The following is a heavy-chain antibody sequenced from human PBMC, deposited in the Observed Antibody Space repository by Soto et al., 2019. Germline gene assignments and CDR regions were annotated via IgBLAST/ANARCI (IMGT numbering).Heavy chain of an antibody. Sequence: SETLSLTCAVYGGSFSGYYWSWIRQPPGKGLEWIGEINHSGSTNYSPSLKSRVTLSVDTSKNQFSLKLSSVTAADTAVYYCARVGLRYFELFDYWGQGTLVTVSS. CDR2: INHSGST. CDR3: ARVGLRYFELFDY. CDR1: GGSFSGYY. J-gene: IGHJ4*02. D-gene: IGHD3-9*01. V-gene: IGHV4-34*01.